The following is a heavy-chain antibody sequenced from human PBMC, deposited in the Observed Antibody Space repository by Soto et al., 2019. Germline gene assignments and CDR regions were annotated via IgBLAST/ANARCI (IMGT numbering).Heavy chain of an antibody. CDR1: GFTFSSYA. Sequence: GGSLRLSCAASGFTFSSYAMHWVRQAPGKGLEWVAVISYDGSNKYYADSVKGRFTISRDNSKNTLYLQMNSLRAEDTAVYYRARDGIWFGELSANDAFDIWGQGTMVTVSS. V-gene: IGHV3-30-3*01. D-gene: IGHD3-10*01. J-gene: IGHJ3*02. CDR3: ARDGIWFGELSANDAFDI. CDR2: ISYDGSNK.